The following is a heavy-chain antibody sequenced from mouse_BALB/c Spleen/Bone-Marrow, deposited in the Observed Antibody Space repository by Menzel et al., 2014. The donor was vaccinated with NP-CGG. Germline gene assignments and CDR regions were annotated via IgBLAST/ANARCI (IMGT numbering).Heavy chain of an antibody. Sequence: EVQLQQSGAELVKPGASVKLSCTASGFNIKDTYLHWVRQRPEQGLDWIGRVDPAIFTKYDPKFQGKATITADTSSNTAYLHLSSLTSEDTAVYYCASYRYGWYFDVWGAGTTVTVSS. CDR2: VDPAIFT. CDR3: ASYRYGWYFDV. D-gene: IGHD2-14*01. CDR1: GFNIKDTY. V-gene: IGHV14-3*02. J-gene: IGHJ1*01.